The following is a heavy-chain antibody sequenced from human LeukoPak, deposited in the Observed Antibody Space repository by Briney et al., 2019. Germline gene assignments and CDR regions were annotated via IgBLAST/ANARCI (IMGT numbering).Heavy chain of an antibody. D-gene: IGHD6-19*01. CDR2: IKQDGSEK. Sequence: AGGSLRLSCAASGFTFSSYWMSWVRQAPGKGLEWVANIKQDGSEKYYVDSVKGRFTISRDNAKNSLYLQMNSLRAEDTAVYYCARDPSSSGWDHDAFDIWGQGTMVTVSS. CDR3: ARDPSSSGWDHDAFDI. V-gene: IGHV3-7*01. J-gene: IGHJ3*02. CDR1: GFTFSSYW.